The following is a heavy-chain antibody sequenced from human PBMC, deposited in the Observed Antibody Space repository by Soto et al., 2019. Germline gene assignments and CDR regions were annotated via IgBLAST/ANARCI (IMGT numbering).Heavy chain of an antibody. D-gene: IGHD1-26*01. CDR3: GRGRSGELVIFY. CDR1: GYRFTGYY. CDR2: ISPQTGGT. J-gene: IGHJ4*02. Sequence: ASVKVSCKASGYRFTGYYIHWVRQTPGQGPEWMGEISPQTGGTKYAQKYQGRVTMTRDTSITTVYMELSNLSPDDTAVYYCGRGRSGELVIFYWGQGTLVTVSS. V-gene: IGHV1-2*02.